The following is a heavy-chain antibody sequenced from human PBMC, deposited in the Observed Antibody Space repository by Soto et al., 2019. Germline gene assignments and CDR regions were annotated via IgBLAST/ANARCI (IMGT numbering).Heavy chain of an antibody. J-gene: IGHJ4*02. Sequence: QVQLVQSGAEVKKPGSSVKVSCKASGGTFSSYTISWVRQAPGQGLEWMGRIIPILGIANYAQKFQGRVTITADKSTSTAYMELSSLRSEDTAVYYCASTYCGGGSCYSSDHTFFDYWGQGTLVTVSS. CDR2: IIPILGIA. V-gene: IGHV1-69*02. D-gene: IGHD2-15*01. CDR3: ASTYCGGGSCYSSDHTFFDY. CDR1: GGTFSSYT.